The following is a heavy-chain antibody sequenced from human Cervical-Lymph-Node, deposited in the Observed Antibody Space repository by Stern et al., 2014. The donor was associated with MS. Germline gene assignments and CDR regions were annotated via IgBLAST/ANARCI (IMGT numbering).Heavy chain of an antibody. V-gene: IGHV3-21*01. CDR1: GFTFSSYS. Sequence: QLVESGGGLVKPGGSLRLSCAASGFTFSSYSMNWVRQAPGKGLEWVSSISSSSSYIYYADSVKGRFTISRDNAKNSLYLQMNSLRAEDTAVYYCARDRSIAVAGTGWFDPWGQGTLVTVSS. CDR2: ISSSSSYI. J-gene: IGHJ5*02. D-gene: IGHD6-19*01. CDR3: ARDRSIAVAGTGWFDP.